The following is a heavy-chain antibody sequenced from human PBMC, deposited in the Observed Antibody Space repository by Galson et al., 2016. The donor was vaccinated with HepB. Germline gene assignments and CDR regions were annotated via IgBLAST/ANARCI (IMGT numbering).Heavy chain of an antibody. J-gene: IGHJ5*02. CDR3: AKGSSFDP. V-gene: IGHV3-21*01. CDR2: ITPESTYI. Sequence: VRQAPGKGLEWVSSITPESTYIYYADSVKGRFTISRDDGKNSLSLQMTSLRAEDTAVYYCAKGSSFDPWGQGTLVTVSS.